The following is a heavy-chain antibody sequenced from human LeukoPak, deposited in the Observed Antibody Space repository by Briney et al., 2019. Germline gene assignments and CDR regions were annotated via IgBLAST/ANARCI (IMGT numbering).Heavy chain of an antibody. CDR1: GGSISSSSYY. D-gene: IGHD4-17*01. Sequence: PSETLSLTCTVSGGSISSSSYYWGWIRQPPGKGLEWIGSIYYSGSTYCSPSLKSRVTISVDTSKNQFSLKLSSVTAADTAVYYCARVPTVTFFDYWGQGTLVTVSS. CDR2: IYYSGST. CDR3: ARVPTVTFFDY. V-gene: IGHV4-39*01. J-gene: IGHJ4*02.